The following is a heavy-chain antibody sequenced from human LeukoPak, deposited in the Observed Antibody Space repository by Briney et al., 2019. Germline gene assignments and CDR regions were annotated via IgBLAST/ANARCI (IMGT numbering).Heavy chain of an antibody. CDR2: ISGSGETT. V-gene: IGHV3-23*01. CDR1: GFTFRNHA. J-gene: IGHJ4*02. CDR3: AKDRGMVGASVRAFDY. D-gene: IGHD1-26*01. Sequence: GGSLRLSCAASGFTFRNHARNWVRQAPGKGLEWVSVISGSGETTYYADSVKGRFTISRDNSQNTLYLQMSSLRGEDTALYYCAKDRGMVGASVRAFDYWGQGTLVTVS.